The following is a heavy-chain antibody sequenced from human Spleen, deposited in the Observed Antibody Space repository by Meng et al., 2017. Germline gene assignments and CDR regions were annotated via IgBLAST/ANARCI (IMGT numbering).Heavy chain of an antibody. CDR1: VNTFPDYW. CDR3: ARDEDISAAGKLFGDY. D-gene: IGHD6-13*01. Sequence: VGDCGRDDKKAGASVKVSCKASVNTFPDYWLHWVRRAPGQGLEWMGRINPKSGDTHYAQRFQGRVTMTGDTSISTAYMELSGLRSDDTAMYYCARDEDISAAGKLFGDYWGQGTLVTVSS. CDR2: INPKSGDT. V-gene: IGHV1-2*06. J-gene: IGHJ4*02.